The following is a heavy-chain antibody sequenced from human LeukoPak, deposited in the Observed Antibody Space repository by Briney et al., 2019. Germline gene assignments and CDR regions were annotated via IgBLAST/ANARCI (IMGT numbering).Heavy chain of an antibody. D-gene: IGHD3-10*01. CDR3: ARERPYYGSRTYSASFDY. CDR1: GFTISDYY. CDR2: ISLSGNSI. V-gene: IGHV3-11*01. Sequence: TGGSPRLSCAASGFTISDYYMTWIRQAPGKGLEWVSSISLSGNSIYYADSVKGRFTISRDNADNSLYLQMNSLRPADTAVYYCARERPYYGSRTYSASFDYWGQGTLVTVSS. J-gene: IGHJ4*02.